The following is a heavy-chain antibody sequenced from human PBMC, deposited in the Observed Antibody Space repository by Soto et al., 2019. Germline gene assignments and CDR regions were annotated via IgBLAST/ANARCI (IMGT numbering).Heavy chain of an antibody. V-gene: IGHV5-10-1*01. CDR2: LDPADSFT. J-gene: IGHJ3*01. Sequence: AGESKKISCNVSGYSFTTFWISWVRQMPEKGLEWMGRLDPADSFTNYSPSFQGHVTISVDKSINTAYLQWSSLKASDTAIYYCARHLYDNRNYLDALDVWGQGTMVTVSS. CDR3: ARHLYDNRNYLDALDV. D-gene: IGHD3-22*01. CDR1: GYSFTTFW.